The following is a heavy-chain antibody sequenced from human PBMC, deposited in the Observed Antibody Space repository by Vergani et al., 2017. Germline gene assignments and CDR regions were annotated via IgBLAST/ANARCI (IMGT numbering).Heavy chain of an antibody. V-gene: IGHV3-11*04. CDR3: ARDLLPGTLLLLAY. D-gene: IGHD1-7*01. Sequence: QVQLVESGGGVVQPGTSMRLSCAASGFTFSDYYMTWIRQAPGKGLEWISYISGSGHTKYYADSVKGRFAISRDNAKNSLYLQMNNLRVEDTAVYYCARDLLPGTLLLLAYWGQGTLISVSS. CDR2: ISGSGHTK. J-gene: IGHJ4*02. CDR1: GFTFSDYY.